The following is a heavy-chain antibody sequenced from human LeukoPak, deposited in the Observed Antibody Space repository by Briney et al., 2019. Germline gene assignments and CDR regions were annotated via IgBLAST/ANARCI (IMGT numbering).Heavy chain of an antibody. CDR2: ISAYNGNT. CDR3: ARDRNLREDFAS. CDR1: GYTFTSYG. Sequence: ASVKVSCKASGYTFTSYGISWVRQAPGQGLEWMGWISAYNGNTNYAQKLQGRVTMTTDTSTSTAYMELRSLSSDDTAVYYCARDRNLREDFASWGQGTLVTVSS. J-gene: IGHJ4*02. V-gene: IGHV1-18*01. D-gene: IGHD5/OR15-5a*01.